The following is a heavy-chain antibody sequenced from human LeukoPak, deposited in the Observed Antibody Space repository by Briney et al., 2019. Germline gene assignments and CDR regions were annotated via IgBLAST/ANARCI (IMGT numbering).Heavy chain of an antibody. V-gene: IGHV1-18*01. Sequence: GASVKVSCKASGYTFTSYGISWVRQAPGQGLEWMGWISAYNGNTNYAQKLQGRVTMTTDTSTSTAYMELRSLRSDDTAVYYCAREVYSYGDGSFGWFDPWGQGTLVTVSS. CDR3: AREVYSYGDGSFGWFDP. CDR1: GYTFTSYG. J-gene: IGHJ5*02. D-gene: IGHD5-18*01. CDR2: ISAYNGNT.